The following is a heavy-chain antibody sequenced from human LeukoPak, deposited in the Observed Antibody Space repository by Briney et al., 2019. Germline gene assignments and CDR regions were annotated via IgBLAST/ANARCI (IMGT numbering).Heavy chain of an antibody. CDR3: ARPKAVAGPFDY. V-gene: IGHV3-30*04. D-gene: IGHD6-19*01. Sequence: GRSLRLSCAASGFTFSSYAMHWVRQAPGKGLEWVAVISYDGSNKYYADSVKGRFTISRDNSKNTLYLQMNSLRAEDTAVYYCARPKAVAGPFDYWGQGTLVTVSS. J-gene: IGHJ4*02. CDR2: ISYDGSNK. CDR1: GFTFSSYA.